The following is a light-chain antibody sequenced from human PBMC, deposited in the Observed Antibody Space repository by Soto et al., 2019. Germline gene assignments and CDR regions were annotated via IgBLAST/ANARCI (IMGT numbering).Light chain of an antibody. CDR3: SSYTTSNTRL. V-gene: IGLV2-14*01. Sequence: QSALTQPASVSGSPGQSITISYTGTSSDVGTYNYVSWYQNRLGKAPKLRIYDVSYRPSGVSNRFSGSKSANTASLTSSGLQAEDDADYYCSSYTTSNTRLFGGGTKVTVL. J-gene: IGLJ3*02. CDR1: SSDVGTYNY. CDR2: DVS.